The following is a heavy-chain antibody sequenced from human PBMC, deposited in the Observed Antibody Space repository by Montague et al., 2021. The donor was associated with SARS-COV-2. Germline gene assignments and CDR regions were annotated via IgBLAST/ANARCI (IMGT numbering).Heavy chain of an antibody. CDR3: ARIRDYDILTGAYSGFDS. D-gene: IGHD3-9*01. V-gene: IGHV2-70*01. J-gene: IGHJ4*02. Sequence: PALVKPTQTLTLTCTFSGFSLSTSGMCVSWIRQPPGKALVWLALIDWDDDKYYSTPLKTRLPITKDTSKNQVVLTMTNMDPVDTATYYCARIRDYDILTGAYSGFDSWGQGTLVTVSS. CDR2: IDWDDDK. CDR1: GFSLSTSGMC.